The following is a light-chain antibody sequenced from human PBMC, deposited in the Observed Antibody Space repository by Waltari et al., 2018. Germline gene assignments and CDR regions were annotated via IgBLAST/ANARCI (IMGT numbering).Light chain of an antibody. CDR1: SNNVGNQG. CDR3: ATWDISLNSHV. CDR2: RNN. Sequence: QAGLTQPPSVSKGLRQTATPTCTRHSNNVGNQGALWHKHHQGRPPKLLSYRNNNRPSGISERFSASRSGNTASLTITGLQPEDEADYYCATWDISLNSHVFGTGTKVTVL. V-gene: IGLV10-54*04. J-gene: IGLJ1*01.